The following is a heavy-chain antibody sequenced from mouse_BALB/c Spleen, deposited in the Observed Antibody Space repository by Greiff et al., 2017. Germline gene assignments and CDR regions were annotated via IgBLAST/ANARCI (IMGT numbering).Heavy chain of an antibody. V-gene: IGHV1-7*01. CDR2: INPSTGYT. Sequence: VQLQESGAELAKPGASVKMSCKASGYTFTSYWMHWVKQRPGQGLEWIGYINPSTGYTEYNQKFKDKATLTADKSSSTAYMQLSSLTSEDSAVYYCARYYGSSYDFDVWGAGTTVTVSS. J-gene: IGHJ1*01. D-gene: IGHD1-1*01. CDR1: GYTFTSYW. CDR3: ARYYGSSYDFDV.